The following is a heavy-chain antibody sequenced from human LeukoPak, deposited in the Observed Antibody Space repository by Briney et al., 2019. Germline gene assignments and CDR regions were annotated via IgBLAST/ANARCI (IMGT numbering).Heavy chain of an antibody. J-gene: IGHJ4*02. CDR2: VNTNTGNP. Sequence: GASVKVSCKASGYTFTSYDINWVRQAPGQGLEYMGWVNTNTGNPTYAQGFTGRFVFSSDSSVSTAYLQITSLKADDSAIYFCASCNDSSGYFAYWGQGTLVTVSS. CDR3: ASCNDSSGYFAY. V-gene: IGHV7-4-1*02. CDR1: GYTFTSYD. D-gene: IGHD3-22*01.